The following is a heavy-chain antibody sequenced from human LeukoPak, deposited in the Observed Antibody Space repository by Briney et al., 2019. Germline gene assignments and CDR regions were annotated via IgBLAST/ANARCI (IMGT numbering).Heavy chain of an antibody. J-gene: IGHJ4*02. CDR3: ARSPITFGGVKTPDY. CDR2: MNPNSGNT. CDR1: VYTFTSYD. V-gene: IGHV1-8*01. Sequence: GASVKVSCKASVYTFTSYDINWVRQATGQGLEWMGWMNPNSGNTGYAQKFQGRVTMTRNTSISTAYMELSSLRSEDTAVYYCARSPITFGGVKTPDYWGQGTLVTVSS. D-gene: IGHD3-16*01.